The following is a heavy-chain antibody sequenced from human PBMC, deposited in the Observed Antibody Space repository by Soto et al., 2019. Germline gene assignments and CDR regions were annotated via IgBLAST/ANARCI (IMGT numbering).Heavy chain of an antibody. CDR1: GDTFTDYY. CDR3: ARGGHVVVVTAALDY. J-gene: IGHJ4*02. Sequence: QVQLMQSGAEVKKPGASVKVSCKASGDTFTDYYIHWVRQALGQGLEWMGTVNPSGGHTTYAQAFLGRVTMTRDTSTSTLYMELTSLTSDDTAIYYCARGGHVVVVTAALDYWGQGTLVTVSS. D-gene: IGHD2-21*02. CDR2: VNPSGGHT. V-gene: IGHV1-46*01.